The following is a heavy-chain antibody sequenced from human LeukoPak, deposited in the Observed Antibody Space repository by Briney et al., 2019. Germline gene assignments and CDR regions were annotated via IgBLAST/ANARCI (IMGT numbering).Heavy chain of an antibody. CDR2: ISYDGSNK. CDR3: ARDQNY. V-gene: IGHV3-30*03. Sequence: GGSLRLSCAASGFTFSSYGMHWVRQAPGKGLEWVAVISYDGSNKYYADSVKGRFTISRDNSKNTLYLQMNSLRPEDTAVYYCARDQNYWGQGTLVTVSS. J-gene: IGHJ4*02. CDR1: GFTFSSYG.